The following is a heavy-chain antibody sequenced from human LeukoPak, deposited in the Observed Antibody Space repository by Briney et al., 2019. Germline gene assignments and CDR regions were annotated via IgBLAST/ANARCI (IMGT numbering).Heavy chain of an antibody. CDR2: INHSGST. CDR3: ARGRGDTAMAVFDY. D-gene: IGHD5-18*01. V-gene: IGHV4-34*01. Sequence: SETLSLTCAVYGGSFSGYYWSWIRQPPGKGLEWIGEINHSGSTNYNPSLKSRVAISVDTSKNQFSLKLSSVTAADTAVYYCARGRGDTAMAVFDYWGQGTLVTVSS. CDR1: GGSFSGYY. J-gene: IGHJ4*02.